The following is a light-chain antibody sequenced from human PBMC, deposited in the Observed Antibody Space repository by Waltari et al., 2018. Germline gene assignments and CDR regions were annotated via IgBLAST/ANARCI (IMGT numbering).Light chain of an antibody. CDR2: AAS. J-gene: IGKJ1*01. V-gene: IGKV1-27*01. Sequence: DIQMTQSPSSLSASVGDRVTITCRASQDIHNYLAWYQQKPGKVPKLLIYAASILQSGVPPRFSGSRSGTDFTLTISALQTEDVANYYCQRYNGAPETFGQGTKVDI. CDR3: QRYNGAPET. CDR1: QDIHNY.